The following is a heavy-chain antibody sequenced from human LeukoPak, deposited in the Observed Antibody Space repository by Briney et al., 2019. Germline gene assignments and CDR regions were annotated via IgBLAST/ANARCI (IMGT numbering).Heavy chain of an antibody. D-gene: IGHD1-1*01. CDR1: GGSISSSSYY. CDR2: IYYSGST. CDR3: ARDIGVTTTLDAFDI. V-gene: IGHV4-39*07. Sequence: TSETLSLTCTVSGGSISSSSYYWGWIRQPPGKGLEWIGSIYYSGSTYYNPSLKSRVTISVDTYKNQFSLKLSSVTAADTAVYYCARDIGVTTTLDAFDIWGQGTMVTVSS. J-gene: IGHJ3*02.